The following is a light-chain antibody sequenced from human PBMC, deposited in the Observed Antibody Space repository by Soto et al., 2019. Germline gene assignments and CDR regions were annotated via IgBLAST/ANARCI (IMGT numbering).Light chain of an antibody. Sequence: QPVLTQPPSASGTPGQRVTISCSGSSSNIGSHNVIWYQHLPGTAPKLLIYNNNQRPSGVPDRFSGSRSGTSASLAISGLQSEDEADYYCAAWDDSLKGRVFGGGTQLTVL. CDR2: NNN. V-gene: IGLV1-44*01. CDR3: AAWDDSLKGRV. J-gene: IGLJ3*02. CDR1: SSNIGSHN.